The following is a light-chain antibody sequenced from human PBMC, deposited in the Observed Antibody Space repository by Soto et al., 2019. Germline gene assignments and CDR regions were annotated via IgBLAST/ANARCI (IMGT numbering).Light chain of an antibody. Sequence: QSALTQPASVSGSPGQSITISCTGSRGDVDSYNYVSWYQQHPGKAPKLIIYDVSNRPSGVSNRFSGSKSGNTASLTISGLQGDDEADYYCSSYTASSLVVFGGGTKLTVL. CDR2: DVS. J-gene: IGLJ2*01. V-gene: IGLV2-14*01. CDR3: SSYTASSLVV. CDR1: RGDVDSYNY.